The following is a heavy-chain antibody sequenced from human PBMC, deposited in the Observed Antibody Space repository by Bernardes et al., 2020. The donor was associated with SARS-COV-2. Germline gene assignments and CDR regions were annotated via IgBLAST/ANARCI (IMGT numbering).Heavy chain of an antibody. CDR3: TRGVDISVKVVLYYFGLDV. CDR2: TSSEGCT. J-gene: IGHJ6*02. V-gene: IGHV4-39*01. Sequence: SETLSLTCAVTGDSVSGASYYWGWNRQPPGKGLEWMASTSSEGCTPYSPLRQSRVPISVEMSKNQFSLKLSSVTAADTAVDFCTRGVDISVKVVLYYFGLDVWGQGTTVVVSS. CDR1: GDSVSGASYY. D-gene: IGHD2-2*03.